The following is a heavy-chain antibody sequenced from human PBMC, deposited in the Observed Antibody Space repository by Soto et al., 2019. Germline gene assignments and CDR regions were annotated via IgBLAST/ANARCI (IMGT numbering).Heavy chain of an antibody. CDR3: ARGEHDFWNRYYYMDV. D-gene: IGHD3-3*01. J-gene: IGHJ6*03. CDR1: GYTFTSYY. V-gene: IGHV1-46*03. Sequence: ASVKVSCKASGYTFTSYYMHWVRQAPGQGLEWMGIINPSGGSTSYAQKFQGRVTMTRDTSTSTVYMELSSLRSEDTAVYYCARGEHDFWNRYYYMDVWGKGTTVTVSS. CDR2: INPSGGST.